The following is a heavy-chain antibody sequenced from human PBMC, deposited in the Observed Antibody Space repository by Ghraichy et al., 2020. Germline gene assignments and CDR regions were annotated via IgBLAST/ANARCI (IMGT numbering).Heavy chain of an antibody. Sequence: GGSLRLSCAASRFTLSNYWMHWVRQAPGKGLVWVSRINSDGSRTNYADSVKGRFTISRDNAKNTVYLQMDSLRADDTAVYYCARVGVETSMVLDYWGQGTLVTVSS. J-gene: IGHJ4*02. D-gene: IGHD5-18*01. V-gene: IGHV3-74*01. CDR2: INSDGSRT. CDR1: RFTLSNYW. CDR3: ARVGVETSMVLDY.